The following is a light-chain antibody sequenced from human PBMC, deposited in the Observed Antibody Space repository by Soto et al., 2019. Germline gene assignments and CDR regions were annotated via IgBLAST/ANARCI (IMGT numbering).Light chain of an antibody. CDR1: QSVSSN. J-gene: IGKJ1*01. V-gene: IGKV3-15*01. CDR3: QQYNNWPPPWT. Sequence: EIVMTQSPATLSVSPGERATLSCRASQSVSSNLAWYQQKPGQAPRLLIYGASTRATGIPARFSGSGSGTEFTLTISSPQSEDFAVYYCQQYNNWPPPWTFGQGTKVEIK. CDR2: GAS.